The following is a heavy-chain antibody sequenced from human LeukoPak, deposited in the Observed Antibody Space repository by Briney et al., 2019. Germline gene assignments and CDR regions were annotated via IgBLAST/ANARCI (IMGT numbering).Heavy chain of an antibody. CDR3: ARHQRTTDAFDI. Sequence: PSETLSLTCTVSGGSISSYYWSWIRQPPVKGLEWIGYIYYSGSTNYNPSLKSRVTISVDTSKNQFSLKLSSVTAADTAVYYCARHQRTTDAFDIWGQGTMVTVSS. V-gene: IGHV4-59*08. D-gene: IGHD1-7*01. J-gene: IGHJ3*02. CDR1: GGSISSYY. CDR2: IYYSGST.